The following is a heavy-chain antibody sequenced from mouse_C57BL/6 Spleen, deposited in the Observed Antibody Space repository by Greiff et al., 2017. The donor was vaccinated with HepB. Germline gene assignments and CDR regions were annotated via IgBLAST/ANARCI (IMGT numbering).Heavy chain of an antibody. D-gene: IGHD2-9*01. V-gene: IGHV1-81*01. CDR1: GYTFTSYG. CDR3: ARPTMVTTTVYYAMDY. Sequence: QVQLQQSGAELARPGASVKLSCKASGYTFTSYGISWVKQRTGQGLEWIGEIYPRSGNTYYNEKFKGKATLTADKSSSTAYMELRSLTSEDSAVYFCARPTMVTTTVYYAMDYWGQGTSVTVSS. J-gene: IGHJ4*01. CDR2: IYPRSGNT.